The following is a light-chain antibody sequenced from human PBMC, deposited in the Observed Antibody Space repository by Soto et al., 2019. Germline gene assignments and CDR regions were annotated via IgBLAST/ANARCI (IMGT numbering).Light chain of an antibody. V-gene: IGKV1-5*01. CDR2: DAS. CDR1: QSISSW. J-gene: IGKJ1*01. Sequence: DIQMTQSPSTLSASVGDRVTITCRASQSISSWLAWYQQKPGKAPKLLIYDASSLESGVPSRFSGSGSGTELTLTISSLQPDDFATYHCQQYNSYSAWTFGQGTKVDIK. CDR3: QQYNSYSAWT.